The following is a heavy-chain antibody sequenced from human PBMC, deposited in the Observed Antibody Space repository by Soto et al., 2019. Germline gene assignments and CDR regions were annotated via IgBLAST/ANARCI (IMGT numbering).Heavy chain of an antibody. D-gene: IGHD2-2*01. J-gene: IGHJ3*02. Sequence: PGGSLRLSCAASGFPFRSYAMSWVRQAPGKGLEWVSGIVGSGDSTDYAESVKGRFTISRDNSKNTLNLQMNSLRAEDTAVYYCAKDRCSSTSCRLFPTNQGTGIWGQGTMVTVSS. CDR3: AKDRCSSTSCRLFPTNQGTGI. V-gene: IGHV3-23*01. CDR1: GFPFRSYA. CDR2: IVGSGDST.